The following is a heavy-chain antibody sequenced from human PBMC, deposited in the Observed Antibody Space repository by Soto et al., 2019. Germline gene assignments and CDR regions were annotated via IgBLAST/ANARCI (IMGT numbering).Heavy chain of an antibody. CDR1: GGSISSYY. CDR3: ARDSGQEYGDYDYYYYYMDV. CDR2: IYYSGST. V-gene: IGHV4-59*01. Sequence: PSETLSLTCTVSGGSISSYYWSWIRQPPGKGLEWIGYIYYSGSTNYNPSLKSRVTISVDTSKNQFSLKLSSVTAADTAVYYCARDSGQEYGDYDYYYYYMDVWGKGTTVTVSS. D-gene: IGHD4-17*01. J-gene: IGHJ6*03.